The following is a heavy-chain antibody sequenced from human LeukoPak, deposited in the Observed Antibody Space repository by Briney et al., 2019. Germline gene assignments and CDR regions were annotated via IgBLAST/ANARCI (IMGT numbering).Heavy chain of an antibody. CDR1: GGSFSGYY. J-gene: IGHJ6*03. Sequence: SETLSLTCAVYGGSFSGYYWSWIRQPPGKGLEWIGVINHSGSTNYNPSLKSRVTISVDTSKNQFSLKLSSVTAADTAVYYCARVRYSSSWYYYYYMDVWGKGTTVTISS. CDR2: INHSGST. CDR3: ARVRYSSSWYYYYYMDV. D-gene: IGHD6-13*01. V-gene: IGHV4-34*01.